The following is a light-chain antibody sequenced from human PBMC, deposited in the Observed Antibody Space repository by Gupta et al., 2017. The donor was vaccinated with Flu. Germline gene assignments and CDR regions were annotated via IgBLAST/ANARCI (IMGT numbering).Light chain of an antibody. CDR1: QSVVYSYKNKNY. CDR2: WAS. V-gene: IGKV4-1*01. CDR3: QQDYSTHS. Sequence: DIVMTQSPDSLAVSLGERATINCKSSQSVVYSYKNKNYLAWYQQKPGQPPKLIIYWASNRESGVPDRFSGRGYVXDFTLTXSIRQDEDVAVYYRQQDYSTHSFGXGTRVEIK. J-gene: IGKJ5*01.